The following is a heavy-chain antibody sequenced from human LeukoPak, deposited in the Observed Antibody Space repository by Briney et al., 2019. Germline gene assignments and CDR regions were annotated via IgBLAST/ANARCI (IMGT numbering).Heavy chain of an antibody. CDR2: ISGSGGST. J-gene: IGHJ6*02. CDR1: GFTFSSYA. CDR3: AKGRIAVATGKSAVDV. D-gene: IGHD6-19*01. V-gene: IGHV3-23*01. Sequence: GGSLRLSCAASGFTFSSYAMSWVGQAPGKGLEWVAAISGSGGSTYYADSVKGRFTISRDNSKTTLYLEMNSLRAGDTAVYYCAKGRIAVATGKSAVDVWGQGTTVTVSS.